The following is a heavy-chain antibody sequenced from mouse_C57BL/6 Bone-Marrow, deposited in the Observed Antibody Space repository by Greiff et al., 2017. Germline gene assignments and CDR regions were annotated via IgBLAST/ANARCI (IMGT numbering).Heavy chain of an antibody. D-gene: IGHD1-3*01. CDR1: GFTIKDDC. CDR3: KSNTRDY. V-gene: IGHV14-4*01. J-gene: IGHJ3*01. Sequence: EVQLQQSGAELVRPGASVKLSCTASGFTIKDDCMHWVKQRPEQGLEWIGWIDPANGDTEYASKFQGKATLTADTSSNTAYIQLSSLTSEDTSVYYGKSNTRDYWGQGTLVTVSA. CDR2: IDPANGDT.